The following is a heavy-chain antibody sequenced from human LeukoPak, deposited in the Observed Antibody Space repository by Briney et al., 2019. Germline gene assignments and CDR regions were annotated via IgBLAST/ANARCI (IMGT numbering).Heavy chain of an antibody. V-gene: IGHV4-34*01. D-gene: IGHD6-13*01. J-gene: IGHJ1*01. CDR2: INHSGGT. Sequence: PSETLSLTCAVYGGSFSGYYWSWIRQPPGKGLEWIGEINHSGGTNYNPSLKSRVTISVDTSKNQFSLKLSSVTAADTAVYYCARGSIVAAAGTLQHWGQGTLVTVSS. CDR3: ARGSIVAAAGTLQH. CDR1: GGSFSGYY.